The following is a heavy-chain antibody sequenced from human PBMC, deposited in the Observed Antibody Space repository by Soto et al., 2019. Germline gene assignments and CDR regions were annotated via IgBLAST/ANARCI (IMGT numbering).Heavy chain of an antibody. V-gene: IGHV4-39*01. J-gene: IGHJ4*02. CDR3: ARSYSSGWYFYFDY. Sequence: SETLSLTCSVSGDSISNSRFYWAWIRQPPGEGLEWIGSIYHTGNAYYNPSLKSRVTISVDTSKNQFSLKLSSVTAADTAVYYCARSYSSGWYFYFDYWGQGTLVTVSS. D-gene: IGHD6-19*01. CDR1: GDSISNSRFY. CDR2: IYHTGNA.